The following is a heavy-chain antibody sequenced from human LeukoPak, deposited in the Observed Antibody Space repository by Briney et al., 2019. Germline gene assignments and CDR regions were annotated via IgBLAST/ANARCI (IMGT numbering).Heavy chain of an antibody. CDR3: ARGGLDTAMACDY. Sequence: SVKVSCKASGYTFTGYYMHWVRQAPGQGLEWMGWINPNSGGTNYAQKFQGRVTMTRDTSISRAYMELSRLRSDDTAVYYCARGGLDTAMACDYWGQGTLVTVSS. J-gene: IGHJ4*02. D-gene: IGHD5-18*01. CDR2: INPNSGGT. CDR1: GYTFTGYY. V-gene: IGHV1-2*02.